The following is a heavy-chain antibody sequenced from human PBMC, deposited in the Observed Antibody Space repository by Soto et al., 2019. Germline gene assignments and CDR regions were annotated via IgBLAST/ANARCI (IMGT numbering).Heavy chain of an antibody. CDR2: IIGSGGST. CDR3: AKGREYYYDSSGPFDY. Sequence: EVQLLESGGGLVQPGGSLRLSCAASGFTFSSYAMSWVRQAPGKGLEWVSAIIGSGGSTYYADSVKGRFTISRDNSKNTLYLQMNSLRAEDTAVYYCAKGREYYYDSSGPFDYWGQGTLVTVSS. CDR1: GFTFSSYA. V-gene: IGHV3-23*01. J-gene: IGHJ4*02. D-gene: IGHD3-22*01.